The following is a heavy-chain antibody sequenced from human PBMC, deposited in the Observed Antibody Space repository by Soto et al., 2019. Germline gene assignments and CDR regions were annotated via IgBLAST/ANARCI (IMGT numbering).Heavy chain of an antibody. CDR1: GFTFSSYW. CDR3: AREDIVVVPAATHYYYYGMDV. J-gene: IGHJ6*02. CDR2: IKQDGSEK. V-gene: IGHV3-7*01. Sequence: EVQLVESGGGLVQPGGSLRLSCAASGFTFSSYWMSWVRQAPGKGLEWVANIKQDGSEKYYVDSVKGRFTISRDNAKNSLYLQMNSLRAEDTAVYYCAREDIVVVPAATHYYYYGMDVWGQGTTVTVSS. D-gene: IGHD2-2*01.